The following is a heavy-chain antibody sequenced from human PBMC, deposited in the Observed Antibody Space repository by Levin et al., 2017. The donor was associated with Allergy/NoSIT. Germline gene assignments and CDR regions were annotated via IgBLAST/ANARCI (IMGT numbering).Heavy chain of an antibody. CDR2: IYWDDDK. D-gene: IGHD3-9*01. V-gene: IGHV2-5*02. J-gene: IGHJ4*02. CDR3: AHSKGQTYYDILTDYPYFDY. CDR1: GFSLSTSGVG. Sequence: ASGPTLVKPTQTLTLTCTFSGFSLSTSGVGVGWIRLPPGKALEWLALIYWDDDKRYSPSLKSRLTITKDTSKNQVVLTMTNMDPVDTATYYCAHSKGQTYYDILTDYPYFDYWGQGTLVTVSS.